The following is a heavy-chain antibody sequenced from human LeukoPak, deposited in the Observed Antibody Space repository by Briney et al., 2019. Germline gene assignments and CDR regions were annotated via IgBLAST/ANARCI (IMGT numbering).Heavy chain of an antibody. Sequence: PSETLSLTCTVSGGSLSSSSYYWGWIRQPPGKGLEWIGSIYYSGSTYYNPSLKSRVTISVDTSKNQFSLKLSSVTAADTAVYYCASHSVTGGDAFDIWGQGTMVTVSS. CDR1: GGSLSSSSYY. CDR2: IYYSGST. V-gene: IGHV4-39*01. D-gene: IGHD5/OR15-5a*01. J-gene: IGHJ3*02. CDR3: ASHSVTGGDAFDI.